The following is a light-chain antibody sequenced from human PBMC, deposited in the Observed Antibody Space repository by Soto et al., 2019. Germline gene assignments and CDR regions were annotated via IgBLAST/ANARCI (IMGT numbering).Light chain of an antibody. CDR3: SSYRSSETLV. J-gene: IGLJ1*01. CDR1: SSDVGAYNY. V-gene: IGLV2-14*03. Sequence: QSALTQPASVSGSPGQSITLSCTGTSSDVGAYNYVSWYQQHPGKAPKLMIYDVSNRPSGVSNRFSGSKLGNTASLTISGLQGEDEADYYCSSYRSSETLVFGTGTKLTVL. CDR2: DVS.